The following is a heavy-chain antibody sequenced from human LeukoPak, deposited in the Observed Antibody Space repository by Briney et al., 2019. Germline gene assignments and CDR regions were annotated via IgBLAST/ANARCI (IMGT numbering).Heavy chain of an antibody. CDR1: GYSFTSYW. Sequence: GESLKISCKGTGYSFTSYWIAWVRQMPGKGLEWMGIIHPGDSDTVYSPSFQGQVTISADTSISTAYLQWSSLKTSDTAMYYCAEGVIEGDFDYWGQGTLVTVSS. J-gene: IGHJ4*02. D-gene: IGHD3-10*01. CDR2: IHPGDSDT. V-gene: IGHV5-51*01. CDR3: AEGVIEGDFDY.